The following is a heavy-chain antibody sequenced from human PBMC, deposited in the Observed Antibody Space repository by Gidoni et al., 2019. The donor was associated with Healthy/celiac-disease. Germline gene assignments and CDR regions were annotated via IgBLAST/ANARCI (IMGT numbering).Heavy chain of an antibody. Sequence: QVQLVQSGAEVKKPGASVQVYCKASGYTVTSYGISWVRQAPGQGLEWMGWTSAYNGNTTDAQKLQGRVTMTTDTSTSTAYLELRSLRSDDTAVYYCAREAAYSGSYGNWFDPWGQGTLVTVSS. V-gene: IGHV1-18*01. CDR3: AREAAYSGSYGNWFDP. CDR1: GYTVTSYG. D-gene: IGHD1-26*01. CDR2: TSAYNGNT. J-gene: IGHJ5*02.